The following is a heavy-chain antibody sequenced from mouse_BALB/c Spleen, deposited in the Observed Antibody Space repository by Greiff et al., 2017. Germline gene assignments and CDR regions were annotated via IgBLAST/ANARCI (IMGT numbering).Heavy chain of an antibody. CDR2: INPSNGGT. D-gene: IGHD2-1*01. CDR3: TRDYYGNGFAY. CDR1: GYTFTSYY. V-gene: IGHV1S81*02. J-gene: IGHJ3*01. Sequence: VQLQQSGAELVKPGASVKLSCKASGYTFTSYYMYWVKQRPGQGLEWIGEINPSNGGTNFNEKFKSKATLTVDKSSSTAYMQLSSLTSEDSAVYYCTRDYYGNGFAYWGQGTLVTVSA.